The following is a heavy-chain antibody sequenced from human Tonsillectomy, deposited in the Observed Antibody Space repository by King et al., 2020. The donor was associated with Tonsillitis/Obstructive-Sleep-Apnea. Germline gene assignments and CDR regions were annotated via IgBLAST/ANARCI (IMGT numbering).Heavy chain of an antibody. J-gene: IGHJ5*02. CDR1: GFTFSRYV. V-gene: IGHV3-23*04. D-gene: IGHD3-9*01. CDR3: AKDNAGYPLPWFDP. Sequence: VQLVESGGGLVQPGGSLRLSCVASGFTFSRYVMSWVRQAPGKGLEWVSAISGSGGSTYYADSVKGRFTISRDNSKNTLYLQMHSLRAEDTAVYYCAKDNAGYPLPWFDPWGQGTLVTVSS. CDR2: ISGSGGST.